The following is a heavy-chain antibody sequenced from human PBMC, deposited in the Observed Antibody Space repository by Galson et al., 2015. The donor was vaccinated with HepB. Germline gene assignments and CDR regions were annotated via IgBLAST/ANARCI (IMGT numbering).Heavy chain of an antibody. V-gene: IGHV3-9*01. CDR1: GFTFDDYA. J-gene: IGHJ4*02. Sequence: SLRLSCAASGFTFDDYAMHWVRQAPGKGLEWVSGITWNSGSIGYADSVKGRFTISRDNAKNSLYLQMNSLRAEDTALYYCANLGAAADYWGQGTLVTVSS. D-gene: IGHD6-13*01. CDR3: ANLGAAADY. CDR2: ITWNSGSI.